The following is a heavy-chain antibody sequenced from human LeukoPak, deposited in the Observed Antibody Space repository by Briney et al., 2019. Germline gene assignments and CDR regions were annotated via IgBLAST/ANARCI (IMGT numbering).Heavy chain of an antibody. Sequence: SETLSLTCTVSGYAISSGFYWAWIRQPPGKGLEWLASINYNWRTFYNPSLQSRLTISIDTAKRQFSLKLTSVTAADTALYYCARDIDDVGALLDYWGQGTLVTVSS. CDR3: ARDIDDVGALLDY. D-gene: IGHD1-26*01. V-gene: IGHV4-38-2*02. CDR2: INYNWRT. CDR1: GYAISSGFY. J-gene: IGHJ4*02.